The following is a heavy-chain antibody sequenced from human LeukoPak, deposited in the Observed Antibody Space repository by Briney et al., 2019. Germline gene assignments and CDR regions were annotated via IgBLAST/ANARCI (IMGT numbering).Heavy chain of an antibody. CDR1: GGTFSSYA. CDR3: ARDRVRVYCTNGVCDLPSFQH. V-gene: IGHV1-69*13. J-gene: IGHJ1*01. CDR2: IIPIFGTA. Sequence: VASVKVSCKASGGTFSSYAISWVRQAPGQGLEWMGGIIPIFGTANYAQKFQGRVTITADESTSTAYMELSSLRSEDTAVYYCARDRVRVYCTNGVCDLPSFQHWGQGTLVTVSS. D-gene: IGHD2-8*01.